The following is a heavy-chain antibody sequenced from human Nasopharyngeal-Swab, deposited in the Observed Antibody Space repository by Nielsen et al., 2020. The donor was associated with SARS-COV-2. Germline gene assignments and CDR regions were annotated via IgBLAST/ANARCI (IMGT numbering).Heavy chain of an antibody. V-gene: IGHV3-53*01. J-gene: IGHJ3*02. CDR3: AWHGQYFLSGGYYPDAFDI. CDR2: IYSGGST. Sequence: GESLKISCAASGFTVSSNYMSWVRQAPGKGLEWVSVIYSGGSTYYADSVKGRFTISRDNSKNTLYLQMNSLRAEATAVYYCAWHGQYFLSGGYYPDAFDIWGQGTMVTVSS. D-gene: IGHD3-22*01. CDR1: GFTVSSNY.